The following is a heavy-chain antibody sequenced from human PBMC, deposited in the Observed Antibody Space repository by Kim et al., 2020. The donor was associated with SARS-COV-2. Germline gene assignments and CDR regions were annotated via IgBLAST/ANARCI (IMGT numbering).Heavy chain of an antibody. V-gene: IGHV3-11*06. D-gene: IGHD3-22*01. CDR3: AREAEGYYDSSGYSPYYFDY. J-gene: IGHJ4*02. Sequence: RFTISRDNAKNSLYLQMNSLRAEDTAVYYCAREAEGYYDSSGYSPYYFDYWGQGTLVTVSS.